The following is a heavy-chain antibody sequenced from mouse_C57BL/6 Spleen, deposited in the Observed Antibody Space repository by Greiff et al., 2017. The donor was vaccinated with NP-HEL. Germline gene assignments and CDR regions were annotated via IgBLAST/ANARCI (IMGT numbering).Heavy chain of an antibody. CDR1: GFTFSSYA. D-gene: IGHD2-3*01. CDR3: ARDRVDGYPYYAMDY. CDR2: IGDGGSYT. V-gene: IGHV5-4*01. J-gene: IGHJ4*01. Sequence: EVQRVESGGGLVKPGGSLKLSCAASGFTFSSYAMSWVRQTPEKRLEWVATIGDGGSYTYYPDNVKGRFTISRDNAKNNRYLQMSHLKSEDTAMYYCARDRVDGYPYYAMDYWGQGTSVTVSS.